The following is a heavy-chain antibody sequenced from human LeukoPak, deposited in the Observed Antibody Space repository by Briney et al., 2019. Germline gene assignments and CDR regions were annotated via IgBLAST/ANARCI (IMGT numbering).Heavy chain of an antibody. CDR2: ISGSGGTT. CDR3: AKRSSYGYAVTTSLDY. Sequence: GGSLRLSCAASGFTFSDYAMSWVRQAPGKGLEWVSTISGSGGTTYNADSVKGRFTISRDKSKKTVSLQMTSLRAEDTAVYYCAKRSSYGYAVTTSLDYWGQGTRVIVSA. J-gene: IGHJ4*02. D-gene: IGHD5-18*01. V-gene: IGHV3-23*01. CDR1: GFTFSDYA.